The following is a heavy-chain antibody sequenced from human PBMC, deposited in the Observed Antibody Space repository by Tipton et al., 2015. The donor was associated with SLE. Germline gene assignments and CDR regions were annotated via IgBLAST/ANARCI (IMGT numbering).Heavy chain of an antibody. CDR1: GFTFNTYG. Sequence: RSLRLSCAASGFTFNTYGMQWVRQAPGKGLECVAVIWYDGSKQYYADSVKGRFTISRDNSKNTLDLQMSSLRAEDTALYYCARGPLRGYMDVWGKGTTVTVSS. CDR3: ARGPLRGYMDV. CDR2: IWYDGSKQ. J-gene: IGHJ6*03. V-gene: IGHV3-33*01.